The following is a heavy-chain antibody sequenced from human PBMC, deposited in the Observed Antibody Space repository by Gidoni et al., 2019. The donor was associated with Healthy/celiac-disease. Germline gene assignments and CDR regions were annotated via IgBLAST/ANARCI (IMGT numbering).Heavy chain of an antibody. D-gene: IGHD3-22*01. Sequence: QVQLQQSGPGLVKPSQTLSLTCAISGDRVSSNSAAWNWIRQSPSRGLEWLGRTYYRSKWYNDYAVSVKSRITINPDTSKNQFSLQLNSVTPEDTAVYYCATSRRHSSGYWGHYFDYWGQGTLVTVSS. V-gene: IGHV6-1*01. CDR2: TYYRSKWYN. CDR1: GDRVSSNSAA. CDR3: ATSRRHSSGYWGHYFDY. J-gene: IGHJ4*02.